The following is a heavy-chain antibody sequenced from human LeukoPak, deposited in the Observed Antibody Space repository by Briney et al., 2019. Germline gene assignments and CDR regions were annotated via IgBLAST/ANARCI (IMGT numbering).Heavy chain of an antibody. CDR1: GYTFTGYY. Sequence: ASVKVSRKPSGYTFTGYYMHWVRQAPAQGLEWMGWINPNSGGTNYAQKFQGRVTMTRDTSISTDYMELSRLRSDDTTVYYCASFGWWRDAFDIWGQGTMVTVSS. J-gene: IGHJ3*02. CDR3: ASFGWWRDAFDI. CDR2: INPNSGGT. V-gene: IGHV1-2*02. D-gene: IGHD3-10*01.